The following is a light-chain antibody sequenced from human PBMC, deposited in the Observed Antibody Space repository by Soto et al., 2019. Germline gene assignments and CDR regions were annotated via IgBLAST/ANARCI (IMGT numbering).Light chain of an antibody. Sequence: QSALTQPASVSGSPGQSITISCTGTSSDIGTYNLVSWYQHYPGKAPKLMIYEGIKRPSGVSNRFSGSKSGNTAFLTISGLQAEDEADYYCFSYAGSGTDNYVFGSETKVTV. J-gene: IGLJ1*01. CDR2: EGI. V-gene: IGLV2-23*01. CDR3: FSYAGSGTDNYV. CDR1: SSDIGTYNL.